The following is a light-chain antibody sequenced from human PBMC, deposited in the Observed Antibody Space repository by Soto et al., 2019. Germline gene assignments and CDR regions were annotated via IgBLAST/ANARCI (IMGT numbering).Light chain of an antibody. CDR3: GAWNGSLSVLV. Sequence: QSVLTQPPSVSAAPGQKVTISCSGTSANIGSNYVSWYQHLQRTAPKLVIFDSDRRPSEITDRFSGSKTGTSATLDITGLPTGDEADYYCGAWNGSLSVLVFGGGTKLTVL. V-gene: IGLV1-51*01. CDR1: SANIGSNY. J-gene: IGLJ2*01. CDR2: DSD.